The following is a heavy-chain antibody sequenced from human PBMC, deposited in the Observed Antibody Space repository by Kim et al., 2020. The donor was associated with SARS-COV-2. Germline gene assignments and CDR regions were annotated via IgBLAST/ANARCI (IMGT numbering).Heavy chain of an antibody. CDR3: ARGGALQQLFFDP. CDR2: IIPIFGTA. Sequence: SVKVSCKASGGTFSSYAISWVRQAPGQGLEWMGGIIPIFGTANYAQKFQGRVTITADESTSTAYMELSSLRSEDKAVYYCARGGALQQLFFDPWGQGTLVTVSS. J-gene: IGHJ5*02. V-gene: IGHV1-69*13. CDR1: GGTFSSYA. D-gene: IGHD6-13*01.